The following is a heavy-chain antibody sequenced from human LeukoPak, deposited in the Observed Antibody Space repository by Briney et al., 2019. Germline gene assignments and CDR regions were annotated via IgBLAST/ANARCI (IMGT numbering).Heavy chain of an antibody. CDR3: ASSYGDYDWFDP. CDR1: GYTLTSYY. J-gene: IGHJ5*02. CDR2: INPSGGST. D-gene: IGHD4-17*01. V-gene: IGHV1-46*01. Sequence: ASVKVSCKASGYTLTSYYMHWVRQAPGQGLEWMGIINPSGGSTSYAQKFQGRVTMTRDTSTSTVYMELSSLRSEDTAVYYCASSYGDYDWFDPWGQGTLVTVSS.